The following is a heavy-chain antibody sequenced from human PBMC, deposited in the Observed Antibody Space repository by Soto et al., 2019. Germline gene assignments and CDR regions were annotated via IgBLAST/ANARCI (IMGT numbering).Heavy chain of an antibody. V-gene: IGHV1-46*01. Sequence: GASVKVSCKAPRDTFTSYYINWVRQAPGQGLEWMGVINPHGGSTAYAQKFQGRVTLTRDTSASTVYMEVSSLTSEDTAMYYCASSSWRSFGIIMVVTYWVALWGQGTLVTVSS. CDR3: ASSSWRSFGIIMVVTYWVAL. J-gene: IGHJ4*02. D-gene: IGHD2-21*01. CDR2: INPHGGST. CDR1: RDTFTSYY.